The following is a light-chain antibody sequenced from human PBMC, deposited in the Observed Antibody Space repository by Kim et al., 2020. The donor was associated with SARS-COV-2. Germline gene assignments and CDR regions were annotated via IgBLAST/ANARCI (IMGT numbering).Light chain of an antibody. CDR3: LYHNNHLLN. Sequence: SAAVGDRVTITCRASQAIGNHLAWYQQKPGTAPKRLIYGASSLQSGVPSRFSGSGSGTEFTLTISSLQPEDFTTYYCLYHNNHLLNFGGGTKLEI. J-gene: IGKJ4*01. CDR2: GAS. CDR1: QAIGNH. V-gene: IGKV1-17*01.